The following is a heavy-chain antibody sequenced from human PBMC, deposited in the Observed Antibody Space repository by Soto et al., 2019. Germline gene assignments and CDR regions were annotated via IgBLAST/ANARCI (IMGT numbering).Heavy chain of an antibody. D-gene: IGHD2-21*01. V-gene: IGHV4-30-4*01. CDR2: IYYSGST. CDR3: ARSTGRY. CDR1: GASITSDDFY. J-gene: IGHJ4*02. Sequence: QVQLQESGPGLVKPSQTLSLTCTVSGASITSDDFYWSWIRQPPWKGLEWIGYIYYSGSTYYNPSLKSRVSLSIDTSKNQFSLKLTSVTAADTAVYYCARSTGRYWGQGTLVTVSS.